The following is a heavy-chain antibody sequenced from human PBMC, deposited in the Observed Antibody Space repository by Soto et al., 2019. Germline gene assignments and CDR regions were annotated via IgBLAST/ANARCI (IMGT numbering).Heavy chain of an antibody. D-gene: IGHD1-1*01. Sequence: QVQLQQWGAGLLKPSETLSLTCAVYGGSVSSGSYYWSRIRQPPGKGLEWIGEMSHSGGTHFNPSLKSRVTISVDTSKNQFPLRMSSVTAADTALYYCARAERGTVTTVVDAFDIWGPGTMVTVSS. J-gene: IGHJ3*02. V-gene: IGHV4-34*01. CDR1: GGSVSSGSYY. CDR2: MSHSGGT. CDR3: ARAERGTVTTVVDAFDI.